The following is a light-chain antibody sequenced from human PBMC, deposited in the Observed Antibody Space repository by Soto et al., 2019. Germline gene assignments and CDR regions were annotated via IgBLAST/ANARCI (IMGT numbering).Light chain of an antibody. Sequence: EIVLTQSPGSLSLSPGERATLSCRASQSVDSSYLAWYQQKPGQAPRLLIYGAYNAATGIPDRFSGSGSGTDFTLTISRMEPEDFAVYYCQQYATSPLTFGPGTKVDIK. J-gene: IGKJ3*01. CDR1: QSVDSSY. CDR3: QQYATSPLT. CDR2: GAY. V-gene: IGKV3-20*01.